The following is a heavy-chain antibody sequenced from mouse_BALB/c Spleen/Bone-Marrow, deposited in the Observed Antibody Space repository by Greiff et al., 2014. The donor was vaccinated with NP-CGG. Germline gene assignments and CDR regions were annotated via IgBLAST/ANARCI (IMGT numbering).Heavy chain of an antibody. CDR3: AREGLRAWFVY. J-gene: IGHJ3*01. CDR1: GYTFTSYT. CDR2: INPSSDYT. V-gene: IGHV1-4*01. Sequence: LVESGAELARPGASVKMSCKASGYTFTSYTIHWVKQRPGQGLEWIGYINPSSDYTNYNQKFKDKATLTADKSSNTAYMQLSSLTSEDSAVYYCAREGLRAWFVYWGQGTLVTVSA. D-gene: IGHD2-4*01.